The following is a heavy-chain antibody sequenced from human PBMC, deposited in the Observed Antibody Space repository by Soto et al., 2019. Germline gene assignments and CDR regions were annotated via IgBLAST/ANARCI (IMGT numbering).Heavy chain of an antibody. Sequence: PGGSLRLSCAASGFTFSSYAMSWVRQAPGKGLEWVSAISGSGGSTYYADSVKGRFTISRDNSKNTLYLQMNSLRAEDTAVYYCAKDSRLAAAGPYYFDYWGQGTLVTVSS. CDR3: AKDSRLAAAGPYYFDY. CDR2: ISGSGGST. CDR1: GFTFSSYA. J-gene: IGHJ4*02. D-gene: IGHD6-13*01. V-gene: IGHV3-23*01.